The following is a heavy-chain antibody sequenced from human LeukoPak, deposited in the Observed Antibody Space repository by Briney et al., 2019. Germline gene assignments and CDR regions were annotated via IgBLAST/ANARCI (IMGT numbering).Heavy chain of an antibody. CDR2: INPNSGGT. CDR1: GYTFTGYY. D-gene: IGHD1-1*01. CDR3: ARVGATGTTSPFDY. J-gene: IGHJ4*02. V-gene: IGHV1-2*02. Sequence: ASVKVYCKASGYTFTGYYMHWVRQAPGQGLEWMGWINPNSGGTNYAQKFQGRVTMTRDTSISTAYMELSRLRSDDTAVYYCARVGATGTTSPFDYWGQGTLVTVSS.